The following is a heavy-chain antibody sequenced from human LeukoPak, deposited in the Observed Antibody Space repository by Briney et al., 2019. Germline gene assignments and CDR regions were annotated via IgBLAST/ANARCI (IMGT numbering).Heavy chain of an antibody. J-gene: IGHJ4*02. Sequence: GESLKISCKGSGYIFTNYWIGWVRQMPGKGLEWMGIIYPGDSDSRFSPSFQGQVTISADKSISTAYLQWSSLKASDTAMYYCARATVTSNRYYFDYWGQGTLVTVSS. CDR1: GYIFTNYW. V-gene: IGHV5-51*01. CDR3: ARATVTSNRYYFDY. D-gene: IGHD4-17*01. CDR2: IYPGDSDS.